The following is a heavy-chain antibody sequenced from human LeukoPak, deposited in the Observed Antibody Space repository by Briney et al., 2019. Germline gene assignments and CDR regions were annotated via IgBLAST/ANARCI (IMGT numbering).Heavy chain of an antibody. J-gene: IGHJ4*02. Sequence: GGSLRLSCAASGFTFDDYAMHWVRQAPGKGLEWVSGISWNSGSIGYADSVKGRFTISRDNAKNSLYLQMNSLRAEGTAVYYCAISSGYYYAFDYWGQGTLVTVSS. CDR2: ISWNSGSI. D-gene: IGHD3-22*01. CDR3: AISSGYYYAFDY. CDR1: GFTFDDYA. V-gene: IGHV3-9*01.